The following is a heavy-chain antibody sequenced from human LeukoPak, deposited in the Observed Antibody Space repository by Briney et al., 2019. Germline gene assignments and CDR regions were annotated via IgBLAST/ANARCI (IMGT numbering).Heavy chain of an antibody. CDR2: INHSGST. D-gene: IGHD5-18*01. Sequence: PSETLSLTCTVSGGSISNYYWSWIRQPPGKGLEWIGEINHSGSTNYNPSLKSRVTISVDTSKNQFSLKLSSVTAADTAVYYCASMDTAMVFDYWGQGTLVTVSS. V-gene: IGHV4-34*01. CDR1: GGSISNYY. CDR3: ASMDTAMVFDY. J-gene: IGHJ4*02.